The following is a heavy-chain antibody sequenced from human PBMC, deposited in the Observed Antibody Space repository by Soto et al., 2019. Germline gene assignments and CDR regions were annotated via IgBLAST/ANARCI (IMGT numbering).Heavy chain of an antibody. CDR2: IIPILGIA. CDR1: GGTFSSYT. V-gene: IGHV1-69*02. J-gene: IGHJ4*02. Sequence: QVQLVQSGAEVKKPGSSVKVSCKASGGTFSSYTISWVRQAPGQGLEWMGRIIPILGIANYAQKFQGRVTXPXAXXTSTAYMELSSLRSEDTAVYYCASDDYGDYGGLDYWGQGTLVTVSS. D-gene: IGHD4-17*01. CDR3: ASDDYGDYGGLDY.